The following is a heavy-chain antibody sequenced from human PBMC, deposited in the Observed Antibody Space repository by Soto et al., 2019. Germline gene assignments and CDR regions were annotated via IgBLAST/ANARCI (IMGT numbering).Heavy chain of an antibody. Sequence: GGSLRLSCAGSGFIFSNVWMNWIRRARGKGLEWVGHIKSKSDDGTTDYAAPVKGRFTISRDDSKNTLYLEMNSLQSEDTALYYCNTYGVGATNSWFDPWGQGALVTVSS. CDR3: NTYGVGATNSWFDP. CDR1: GFIFSNVW. CDR2: IKSKSDDGTT. D-gene: IGHD1-26*01. J-gene: IGHJ5*01. V-gene: IGHV3-15*01.